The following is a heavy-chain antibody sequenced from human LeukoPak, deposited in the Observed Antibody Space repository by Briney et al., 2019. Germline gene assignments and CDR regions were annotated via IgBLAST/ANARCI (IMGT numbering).Heavy chain of an antibody. V-gene: IGHV1-8*01. CDR3: ARGPPPYCNGDSCYSLLYFPH. J-gene: IGHJ1*01. CDR2: MNPNSGNT. Sequence: ASVKVSCKASGYPFNNYDVNWVRQATGQGLEWMGWMNPNSGNTGFAQKFQGRVTMTRDTSISTAYMELSTLRSEDTAVYYCARGPPPYCNGDSCYSLLYFPHWGQGSLVTVSS. CDR1: GYPFNNYD. D-gene: IGHD2-15*01.